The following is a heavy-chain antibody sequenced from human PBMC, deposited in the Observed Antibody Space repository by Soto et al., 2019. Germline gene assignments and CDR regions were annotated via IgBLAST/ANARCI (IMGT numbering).Heavy chain of an antibody. CDR3: ARLLAKDKDYYVMDV. J-gene: IGHJ6*02. D-gene: IGHD2-21*01. Sequence: SETLSLTCTVSGGSISSYYWSWIRQPPGKGLEWIGYIYYSGSTNYNPSLKSRVTISVDTSKNQFSLKLSSVTAADTAVYYCARLLAKDKDYYVMDVWGQGTTVTVSS. CDR1: GGSISSYY. CDR2: IYYSGST. V-gene: IGHV4-59*01.